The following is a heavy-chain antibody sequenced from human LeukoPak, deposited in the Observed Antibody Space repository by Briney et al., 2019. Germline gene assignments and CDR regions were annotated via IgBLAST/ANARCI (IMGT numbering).Heavy chain of an antibody. CDR2: IYYSGST. Sequence: SETLSPTCTVSGGSISNYWSWIRQPLGKGLEWIAYIYYSGSTNYNPSLKSRVTISIDTSKNQFSLKLSSVTAADTAVYYCARTYYYDSSGYYTFDYWGQGTLVTVSS. CDR3: ARTYYYDSSGYYTFDY. CDR1: GGSISNY. V-gene: IGHV4-59*12. D-gene: IGHD3-22*01. J-gene: IGHJ4*02.